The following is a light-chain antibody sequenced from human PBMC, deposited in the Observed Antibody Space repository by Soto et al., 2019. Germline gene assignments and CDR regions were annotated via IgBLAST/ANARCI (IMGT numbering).Light chain of an antibody. CDR1: SSDVGSSDV. CDR3: CSYAGGGTYYV. CDR2: EGS. V-gene: IGLV2-23*01. Sequence: QSALTQPASVSGSPGQSITISCTGTSSDVGSSDVVSWFQQHPGKAPKLIIYEGSKRPSGVSNRFSGSKSGNTASLTISWLQAEDEADYYCCSYAGGGTYYVFGTGTKVTVL. J-gene: IGLJ1*01.